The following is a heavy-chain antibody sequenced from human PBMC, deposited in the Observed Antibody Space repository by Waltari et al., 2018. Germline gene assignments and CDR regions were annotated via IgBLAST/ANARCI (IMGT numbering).Heavy chain of an antibody. CDR2: INAGNGDK. Sequence: QVQLVQSGAEVKKPGASVKVSCKASGYTFSSYAVHWVRQAPGQRLEWMGWINAGNGDKKKSQKLQGRVTITRDTSASTAYMELSSLRSEDTAVYYCARGLYRIAEQLTFDYWGQGTLVTVSS. J-gene: IGHJ4*02. V-gene: IGHV1-3*01. D-gene: IGHD1-20*01. CDR3: ARGLYRIAEQLTFDY. CDR1: GYTFSSYA.